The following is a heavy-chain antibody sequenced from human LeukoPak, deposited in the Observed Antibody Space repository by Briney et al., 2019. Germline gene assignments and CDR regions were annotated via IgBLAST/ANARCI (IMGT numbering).Heavy chain of an antibody. CDR2: IYYSGST. CDR1: GGSISSYY. D-gene: IGHD2-15*01. J-gene: IGHJ4*02. Sequence: PSETLSLTCTVSGGSISSYYWSWIRQPPGKGLEWIGYIYYSGSTNYNPSLKSRVTISVDTSKNQFSLKLSSVTAADTAVYYCARGQTRIVGGERYIPMPSVDYWGQGTLVTVSS. CDR3: ARGQTRIVGGERYIPMPSVDY. V-gene: IGHV4-59*08.